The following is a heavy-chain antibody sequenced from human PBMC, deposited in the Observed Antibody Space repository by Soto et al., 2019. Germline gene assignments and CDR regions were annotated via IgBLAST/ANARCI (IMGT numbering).Heavy chain of an antibody. J-gene: IGHJ3*02. Sequence: ASVKVSCKASGYTFTSYYMHWVLQAPGQGLEWMGIINPSGGSTSYAQKFQGRVTMTRDTSTSTVYMELSSLRSEDTAVYYCARVRDSSGYYSDAFDIWGQGTMVTVSS. CDR1: GYTFTSYY. CDR2: INPSGGST. CDR3: ARVRDSSGYYSDAFDI. V-gene: IGHV1-46*01. D-gene: IGHD3-22*01.